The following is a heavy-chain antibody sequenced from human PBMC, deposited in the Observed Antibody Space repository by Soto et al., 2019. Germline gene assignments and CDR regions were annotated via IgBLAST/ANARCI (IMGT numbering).Heavy chain of an antibody. Sequence: SETLSLTCTVSGGSISSADYYWSWIRQPPGKGLEWIGYIYYSGSTYYNPSLKSRVTISVDTSKNQFSLKLSSVTAADTAVYYCARYSYGFFSWARKENWFDPWGQGTLVTVSS. CDR3: ARYSYGFFSWARKENWFDP. V-gene: IGHV4-30-4*01. D-gene: IGHD5-18*01. CDR2: IYYSGST. CDR1: GGSISSADYY. J-gene: IGHJ5*02.